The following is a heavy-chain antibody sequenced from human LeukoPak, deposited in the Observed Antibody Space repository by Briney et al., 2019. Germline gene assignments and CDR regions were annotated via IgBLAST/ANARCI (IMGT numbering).Heavy chain of an antibody. D-gene: IGHD2-21*01. CDR3: AKDTVRYCGGDCYFDY. Sequence: GGSLRLSCAASGFTFSSYGMHWVRQAPGKGLEWVAFIRYDGSNKYYADSVKGRFTISRDNSKNTLYPQMNSLRAEDTAVYYCAKDTVRYCGGDCYFDYWGQGTLVTVSS. V-gene: IGHV3-30*02. CDR1: GFTFSSYG. J-gene: IGHJ4*02. CDR2: IRYDGSNK.